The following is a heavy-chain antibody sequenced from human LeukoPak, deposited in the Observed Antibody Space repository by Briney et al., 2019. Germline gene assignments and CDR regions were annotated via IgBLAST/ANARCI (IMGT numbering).Heavy chain of an antibody. J-gene: IGHJ3*02. CDR1: GGSISSSSYY. CDR3: ARDMGYYDSSGYPDAFDI. CDR2: ISYSGST. V-gene: IGHV4-39*07. Sequence: SETLSLTCTVSGGSISSSSYYWGWIRQAPGKGLEWIGSISYSGSTYYNPSLKSRVTISGDTSKNQFSLKLSSVTAADTAVYYCARDMGYYDSSGYPDAFDIWGQGTMVTASS. D-gene: IGHD3-22*01.